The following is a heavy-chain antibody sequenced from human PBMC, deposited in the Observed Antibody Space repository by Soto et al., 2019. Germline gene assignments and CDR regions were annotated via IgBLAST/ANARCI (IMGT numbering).Heavy chain of an antibody. V-gene: IGHV1-69*02. CDR2: IIPMVGIA. J-gene: IGHJ6*02. CDR1: GGTFSNYI. Sequence: QVQLVQSGAEVKKPGSSVKVSCKASGGTFSNYIINWVRQAPGQGLEWMGRIIPMVGIANYAEKFQGRVRMTADKSTSTAYTELTSLRSEDTAVYYCAEDYHGSGSYYNVYYGMDVWGQGTTVTVSS. CDR3: AEDYHGSGSYYNVYYGMDV. D-gene: IGHD3-10*01.